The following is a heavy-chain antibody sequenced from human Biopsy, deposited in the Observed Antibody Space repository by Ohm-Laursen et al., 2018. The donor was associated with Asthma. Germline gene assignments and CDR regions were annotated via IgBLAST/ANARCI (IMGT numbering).Heavy chain of an antibody. Sequence: GASVKVSCKASGYTFTSYYMHWVRQAPGQGLEWMGIINPSGGSTSYAQKFQGRVAMTRDTSTSTVYMELSSLRSEDTAVYYCARRGITGTTLGYWGQGTLVTVSS. D-gene: IGHD1-7*01. J-gene: IGHJ4*02. CDR1: GYTFTSYY. CDR3: ARRGITGTTLGY. V-gene: IGHV1-46*01. CDR2: INPSGGST.